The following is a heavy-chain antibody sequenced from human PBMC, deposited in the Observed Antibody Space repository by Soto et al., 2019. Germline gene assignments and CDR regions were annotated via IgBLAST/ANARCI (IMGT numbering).Heavy chain of an antibody. V-gene: IGHV4-31*03. CDR1: GGSISSGGYY. J-gene: IGHJ4*02. CDR2: IYYSGST. Sequence: SETLSLTCTVSGGSISSGGYYWSWIRQHPGKGLEWIGYIYYSGSTYYNPSLKSRVSISVDTSKNQFSLTLTSVTAADTAVYYCARSEGNYFDYWGQGTLVTVSS. CDR3: ARSEGNYFDY.